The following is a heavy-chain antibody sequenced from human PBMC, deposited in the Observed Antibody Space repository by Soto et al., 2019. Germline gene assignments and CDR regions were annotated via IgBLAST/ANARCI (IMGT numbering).Heavy chain of an antibody. V-gene: IGHV4-59*01. D-gene: IGHD1-26*01. J-gene: IGHJ3*02. CDR3: ARGRGGTYDAFDI. CDR1: GGSLSSYF. Sequence: SETLSLTCSVSGGSLSSYFWSWIRQPPGKGLEWIGYIFYSGTTNYNPSLKSRVTISIDTSRNRFALKLNSVTAADTAVYYCARGRGGTYDAFDIWGQGTMVTVSS. CDR2: IFYSGTT.